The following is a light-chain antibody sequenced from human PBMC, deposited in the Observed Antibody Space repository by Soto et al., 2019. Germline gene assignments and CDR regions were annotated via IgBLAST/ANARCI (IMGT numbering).Light chain of an antibody. CDR1: QSVSSY. Sequence: EIVMTQSPATLSVSPGDRATLFCRASQSVSSYLAWYQQKPGQAPRILIYAGSTRATGIPVSFSGGGSGTECTLTISSLQSEDVAVYYCQQYGKWPWTFGQGTKVDIK. J-gene: IGKJ1*01. CDR3: QQYGKWPWT. CDR2: AGS. V-gene: IGKV3-15*01.